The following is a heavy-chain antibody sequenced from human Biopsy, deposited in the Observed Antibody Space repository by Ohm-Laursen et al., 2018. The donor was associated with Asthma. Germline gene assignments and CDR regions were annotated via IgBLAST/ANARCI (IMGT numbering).Heavy chain of an antibody. CDR3: VRGSSSWHHGPLHYYYGLDV. CDR1: GGYMRSGNYY. J-gene: IGHJ6*02. D-gene: IGHD6-13*01. V-gene: IGHV4-39*01. CDR2: IYYSGTT. Sequence: TLSLTCSLSSGSGGYMRSGNYYWGWIRQPPGKGLEWIGSIYYSGTTYYNPSLESRATVSADTSKNQFSLKLTSVTAADTAVYYCVRGSSSWHHGPLHYYYGLDVWGQGTTATVSS.